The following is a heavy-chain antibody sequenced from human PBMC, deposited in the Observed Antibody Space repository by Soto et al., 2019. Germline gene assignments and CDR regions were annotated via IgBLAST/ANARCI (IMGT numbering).Heavy chain of an antibody. D-gene: IGHD6-13*01. Sequence: EVQLLESGGGLVQPGGSLRLSCAASGFTFSSYAMSWVRQAPGKGLEWVSAISGSGGSTYYADSVKGRFTISRDNSKNKLYLQMNSLRAEDTAVYYCAKGVLEAAAAATAPNWYFDLWGRGTLVTVSS. V-gene: IGHV3-23*01. CDR1: GFTFSSYA. CDR3: AKGVLEAAAAATAPNWYFDL. CDR2: ISGSGGST. J-gene: IGHJ2*01.